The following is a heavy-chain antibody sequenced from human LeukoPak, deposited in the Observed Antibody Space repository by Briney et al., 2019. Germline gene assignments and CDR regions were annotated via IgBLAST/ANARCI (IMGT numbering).Heavy chain of an antibody. V-gene: IGHV4-39*01. Sequence: SETLSLTCTVYGASISSSSYYWGWIRQPPGKGLEWIGSIYYSGSTYYNPSLKSRVTISVDTSKNQFSLKLSSVTAADTAVYYCARSSSYYDFWSGYYGDYFDYWGQGTLVTVSS. CDR2: IYYSGST. CDR3: ARSSSYYDFWSGYYGDYFDY. CDR1: GASISSSSYY. D-gene: IGHD3-3*01. J-gene: IGHJ4*02.